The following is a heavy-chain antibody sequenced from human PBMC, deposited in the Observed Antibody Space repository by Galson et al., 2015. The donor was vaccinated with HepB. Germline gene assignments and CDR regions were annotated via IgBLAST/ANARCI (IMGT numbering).Heavy chain of an antibody. V-gene: IGHV4-34*01. CDR2: ISHTGST. J-gene: IGHJ6*02. D-gene: IGHD1-1*01. CDR1: GGSFSGYH. Sequence: ETLSLTCAVSGGSFSGYHWTWIRQSPGKGLEWIGEISHTGSTEYNPSVQSRVTISVDTSKSQFSLQLRSVTAADTAVYYCARDRVAHTVGLAHTAAKYSYALDVWGQGTTVVVSS. CDR3: ARDRVAHTVGLAHTAAKYSYALDV.